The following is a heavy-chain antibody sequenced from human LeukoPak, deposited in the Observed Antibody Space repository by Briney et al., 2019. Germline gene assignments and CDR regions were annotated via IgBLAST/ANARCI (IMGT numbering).Heavy chain of an antibody. D-gene: IGHD5-18*01. V-gene: IGHV3-23*01. CDR1: GFTFSSYA. Sequence: GGSLRLSCAASGFTFSSYAMGWVHQAPGEGLEWVSAITASGGNTYYADSVKGRFTISRDNSKNTLYLQVNSLRAEDTAVYYCAKGNGYSYGRYYFDYWGQGTLVTVSS. J-gene: IGHJ4*02. CDR3: AKGNGYSYGRYYFDY. CDR2: ITASGGNT.